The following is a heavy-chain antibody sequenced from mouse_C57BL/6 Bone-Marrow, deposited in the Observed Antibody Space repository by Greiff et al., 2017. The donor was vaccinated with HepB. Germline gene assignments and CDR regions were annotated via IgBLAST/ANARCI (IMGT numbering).Heavy chain of an antibody. J-gene: IGHJ2*01. D-gene: IGHD4-1*01. Sequence: VQLKESGGGLVQPKGSLKLSCAASGFSFNTYAMNWVRQAPGKGLEWVARIRSKSNNYATYYADSVKDRFTISRDDSESMLYLQMNNLKTEDTAMYYCVRNWDYFDYWGQGTTLTVSS. CDR1: GFSFNTYA. CDR3: VRNWDYFDY. V-gene: IGHV10-1*01. CDR2: IRSKSNNYAT.